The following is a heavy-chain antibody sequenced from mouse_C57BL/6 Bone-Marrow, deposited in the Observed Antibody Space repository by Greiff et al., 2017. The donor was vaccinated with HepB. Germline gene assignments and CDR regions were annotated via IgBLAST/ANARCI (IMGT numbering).Heavy chain of an antibody. CDR1: GYTFTDYY. CDR3: ARWGVWLRRRFYAMDY. V-gene: IGHV1-76*01. CDR2: IYPGSGNT. D-gene: IGHD2-2*01. Sequence: VKLVESGAELVRPGASVKLSCKASGYTFTDYYINWVKQRPGQGLEWIARIYPGSGNTYYNEKFKGKATLTAEKSSSTAYMQLSSLTSEDSAVYFCARWGVWLRRRFYAMDYWGQGTSVTVSS. J-gene: IGHJ4*01.